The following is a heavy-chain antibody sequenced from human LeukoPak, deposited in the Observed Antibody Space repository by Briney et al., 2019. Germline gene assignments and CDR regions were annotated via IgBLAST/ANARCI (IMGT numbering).Heavy chain of an antibody. J-gene: IGHJ4*02. CDR2: ISTYNDNT. Sequence: ASVKVSCKASGYAFTSYGVSWVRQAPGQGLEWMGWISTYNDNTNSAQNLQDRVTMITDTPTSTAYMEMRSLRSDDTAVYYCARDRDSSRWHVADYWGQGTLVTVSS. CDR1: GYAFTSYG. CDR3: ARDRDSSRWHVADY. V-gene: IGHV1-18*01. D-gene: IGHD6-19*01.